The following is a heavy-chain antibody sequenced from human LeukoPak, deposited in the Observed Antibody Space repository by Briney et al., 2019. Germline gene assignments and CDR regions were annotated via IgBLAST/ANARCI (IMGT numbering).Heavy chain of an antibody. CDR2: IYYSGST. D-gene: IGHD1-26*01. CDR1: GGPISSSF. Sequence: PSETLSLTCTVSGGPISSSFWSWIRQPPGKGLEWIGHIYYSGSTNYNPSLKSRVTISVDTSKNQFSLKLSSVTATDTAVYSCARRGANSGSYSHFDLWGRGTLVTVSA. V-gene: IGHV4-59*01. CDR3: ARRGANSGSYSHFDL. J-gene: IGHJ2*01.